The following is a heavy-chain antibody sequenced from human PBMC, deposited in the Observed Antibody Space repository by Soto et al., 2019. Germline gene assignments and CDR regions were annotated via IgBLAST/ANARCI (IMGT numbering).Heavy chain of an antibody. CDR2: ISHSGST. V-gene: IGHV4-34*01. CDR3: ATSRRWLRPNAFDI. J-gene: IGHJ3*02. CDR1: GGSFSGYY. Sequence: SETLSLTCAVYGGSFSGYYWIWIRQPPGKGLEWIGEISHSGSTNYNPSLKSRVTISVDTSKNQFSLKLSSVTAADTAVYYCATSRRWLRPNAFDIWGQGTMVTVSS. D-gene: IGHD6-19*01.